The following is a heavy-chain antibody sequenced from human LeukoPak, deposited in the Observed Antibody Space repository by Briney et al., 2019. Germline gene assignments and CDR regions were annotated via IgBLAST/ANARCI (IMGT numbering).Heavy chain of an antibody. V-gene: IGHV3-23*01. J-gene: IGHJ6*02. CDR3: AKWMGYGVDYRYYGMDV. Sequence: GGSLRLSCAASGFTFSNHVMSWVRQAPGKGLEWVSSISDSGGSTYYADSVKGRFTISRDNSKNTLYVQMNSLRAEDTAEYYCAKWMGYGVDYRYYGMDVWGQGTTVTVSS. CDR2: ISDSGGST. CDR1: GFTFSNHV. D-gene: IGHD4-17*01.